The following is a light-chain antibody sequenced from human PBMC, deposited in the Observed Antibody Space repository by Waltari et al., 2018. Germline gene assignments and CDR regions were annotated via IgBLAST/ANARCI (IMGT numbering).Light chain of an antibody. V-gene: IGKV3-20*01. J-gene: IGKJ4*01. CDR3: QQYDISPLT. CDR1: QTVRTTY. CDR2: GAS. Sequence: EIVLTQSPGTLSLSPGERAPFSCRASQTVRTTYLAWYQQKPGQAPTLLIYGASSRATGIPDRFSGSGSGTDFSLTISSLEPEDFAVYYCQQYDISPLTFGGGTKVEIK.